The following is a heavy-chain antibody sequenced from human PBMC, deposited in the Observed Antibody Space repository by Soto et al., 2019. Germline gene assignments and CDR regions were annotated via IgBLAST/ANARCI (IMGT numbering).Heavy chain of an antibody. V-gene: IGHV3-23*01. Sequence: GGSLRLSCAASGCTFSSYAMSWVRQAPGKGLEWVSAISGSGGSTYYADSVKGRFTISRDNSKNTLYLQMNSLRAEDTAVYYCAKDYPNRDPYDSSGYHYFDYWGQGTLVTASS. CDR3: AKDYPNRDPYDSSGYHYFDY. CDR1: GCTFSSYA. CDR2: ISGSGGST. J-gene: IGHJ4*02. D-gene: IGHD3-22*01.